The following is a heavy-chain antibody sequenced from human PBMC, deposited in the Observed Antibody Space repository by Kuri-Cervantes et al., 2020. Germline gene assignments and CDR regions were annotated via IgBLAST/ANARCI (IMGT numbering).Heavy chain of an antibody. CDR2: ISWNSGSI. Sequence: SLKISCAASGFTFDDYAMHWVRQAPGKGLEWVSGISWNSGSIGYADSVKGQFTISRDNAKNSLYLQMNSLRAEDTALYYCAKEKETDAFDIWGQGTMVTVSS. J-gene: IGHJ3*02. V-gene: IGHV3-9*01. CDR1: GFTFDDYA. CDR3: AKEKETDAFDI.